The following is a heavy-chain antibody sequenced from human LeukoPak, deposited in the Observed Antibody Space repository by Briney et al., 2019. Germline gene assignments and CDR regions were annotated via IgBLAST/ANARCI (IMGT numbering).Heavy chain of an antibody. V-gene: IGHV4-61*02. J-gene: IGHJ5*02. Sequence: SETLSLTCTVSGGSISSGSYYWSWIRQPAGKGLEWIGRIYTSGSTNYNPSLKSRVTISVDTSKNQFSLNLRSVTAADTAVYHCARYLSGDGGGWFDPWGQGTLVTVSS. CDR2: IYTSGST. CDR1: GGSISSGSYY. D-gene: IGHD5-12*01. CDR3: ARYLSGDGGGWFDP.